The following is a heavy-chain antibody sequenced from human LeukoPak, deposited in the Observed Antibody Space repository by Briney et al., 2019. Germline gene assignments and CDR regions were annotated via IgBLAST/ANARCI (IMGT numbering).Heavy chain of an antibody. CDR3: ARRGVVIRVILVGFHKEAYYFDS. CDR1: GITVSNYG. D-gene: IGHD3-22*01. J-gene: IGHJ4*02. Sequence: GGSLRLSCAVSGITVSNYGMSWVRQAPGKGLEWVAGISGSGGGTNYADSVTGRFTISRDNFKNTLYLQMNSLRAEDTAVYFCARRGVVIRVILVGFHKEAYYFDSWGQGDLVTVSP. V-gene: IGHV3-23*01. CDR2: ISGSGGGT.